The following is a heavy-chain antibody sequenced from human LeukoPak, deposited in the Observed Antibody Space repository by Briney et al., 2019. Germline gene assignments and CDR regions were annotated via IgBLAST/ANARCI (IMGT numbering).Heavy chain of an antibody. D-gene: IGHD2/OR15-2a*01. CDR3: ASILSRANDAFDI. CDR2: ISSSGSTI. J-gene: IGHJ3*02. Sequence: GGSLRLSCTASGLTFSDYSMNWVRQAPGKGLEWVSYISSSGSTIYYADSVKGRFTISRDNAKNSLYLQMNSLRAEDTAVYYCASILSRANDAFDIWGQGTMVAVSS. V-gene: IGHV3-48*04. CDR1: GLTFSDYS.